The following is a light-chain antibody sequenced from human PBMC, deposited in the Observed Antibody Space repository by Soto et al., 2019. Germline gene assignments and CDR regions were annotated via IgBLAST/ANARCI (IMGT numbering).Light chain of an antibody. V-gene: IGLV1-44*01. CDR2: RNN. CDR1: NSNIGSHT. Sequence: QSVLTQPPSASGTPGQRVTISCSGSNSNIGSHTVNWYQHLPGTAPILLIYRNNQRPSGVPDRFSGSKSGTSASLDISGLQSADEADYYCAAWDDSLNGYVFGTGTKLTVL. J-gene: IGLJ1*01. CDR3: AAWDDSLNGYV.